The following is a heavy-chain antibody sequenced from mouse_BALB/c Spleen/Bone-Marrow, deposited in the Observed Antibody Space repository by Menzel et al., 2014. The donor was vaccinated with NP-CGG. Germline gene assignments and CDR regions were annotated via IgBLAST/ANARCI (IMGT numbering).Heavy chain of an antibody. CDR3: ARHYYEYDGVTDY. CDR1: GYTFTDYW. V-gene: IGHV1-7*01. CDR2: INPSTGYT. J-gene: IGHJ4*01. Sequence: QVQLQQSGAELAKPGASVKMSCKASGYTFTDYWMHWVKQRPGQGLEWLGYINPSTGYTEYNQKFKDKATLTADKSSSTAYMELSSLSSEDSAVYYCARHYYEYDGVTDYWGQGTSVTVSS. D-gene: IGHD2-4*01.